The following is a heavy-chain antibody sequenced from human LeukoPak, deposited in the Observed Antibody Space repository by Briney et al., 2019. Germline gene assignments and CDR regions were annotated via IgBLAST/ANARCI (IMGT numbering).Heavy chain of an antibody. CDR1: GFIFSSFE. V-gene: IGHV3-48*03. Sequence: PGGSLRLSCAASGFIFSSFEMNWVPQAPGKGREWVSYISSSGNTMYYADSVEGRFTISRDNAKNSLYLQMNSLRAEDTAVYYCARVDLTGYYKSVDYWGQGTLVTVSS. CDR3: ARVDLTGYYKSVDY. J-gene: IGHJ4*02. CDR2: ISSSGNTM. D-gene: IGHD3-9*01.